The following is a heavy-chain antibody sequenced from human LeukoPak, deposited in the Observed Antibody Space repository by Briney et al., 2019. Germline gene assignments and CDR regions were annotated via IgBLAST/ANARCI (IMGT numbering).Heavy chain of an antibody. V-gene: IGHV1-8*01. CDR2: MNPNSGNT. CDR3: ARGLDDSSGYYSPRGDH. CDR1: GYTFTSYD. D-gene: IGHD3-22*01. J-gene: IGHJ4*02. Sequence: ASVTVSCKASGYTFTSYDINWVRQATGQGLEWMGWMNPNSGNTGYAQKFQGRVTMTRNTSISTAYMELSSLRSEDTAVYYCARGLDDSSGYYSPRGDHWGQGTLVTVSS.